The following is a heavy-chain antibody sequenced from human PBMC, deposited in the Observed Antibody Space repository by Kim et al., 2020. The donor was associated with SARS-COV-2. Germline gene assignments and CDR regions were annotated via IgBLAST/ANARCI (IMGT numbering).Heavy chain of an antibody. V-gene: IGHV3-23*01. J-gene: IGHJ6*02. CDR3: AKDRERHDVWSGHQRAFYFHSMDV. Sequence: GGSLRLPCAASAASGFTFSNYAVSWVRQAPGKGLEWVSNLSGSGVSTYYAGSVKGRFTISRDNSKNIVYLQMNRLRAEDTAIYYCAKDRERHDVWSGHQRAFYFHSMDVWGQGTAVIVSS. D-gene: IGHD3-3*01. CDR2: LSGSGVST. CDR1: GFTFSNYA.